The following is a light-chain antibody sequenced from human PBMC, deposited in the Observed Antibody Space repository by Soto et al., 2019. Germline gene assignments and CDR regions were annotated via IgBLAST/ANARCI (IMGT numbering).Light chain of an antibody. CDR3: SSRAGNNIV. Sequence: QSALTQPPSASGSPGQSVTISCTGTSSDVGAYSFVSWYQQHPGKAPKLMIYEVTKRPSGVPDRFSGSKSGNTASLTVSGLQAEDEADYYRSSRAGNNIVFGGGTKLTVL. CDR1: SSDVGAYSF. V-gene: IGLV2-8*01. CDR2: EVT. J-gene: IGLJ2*01.